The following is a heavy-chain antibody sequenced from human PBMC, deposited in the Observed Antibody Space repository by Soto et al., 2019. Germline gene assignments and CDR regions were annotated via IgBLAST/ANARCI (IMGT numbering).Heavy chain of an antibody. V-gene: IGHV4-31*01. D-gene: IGHD2-15*01. CDR2: IYYSGST. Sequence: QVQLQESGPGLVKPSQTLSLTCTVSGGSISSGGYYWSWIRQHPGKGLEWIGYIYYSGSTYYNPSLKTPVTIPSDTSKTPFSLKLSSVTAADTAVYYCARVRYSSGGSCYPRFDPWGQGTLVTVSS. CDR1: GGSISSGGYY. J-gene: IGHJ5*02. CDR3: ARVRYSSGGSCYPRFDP.